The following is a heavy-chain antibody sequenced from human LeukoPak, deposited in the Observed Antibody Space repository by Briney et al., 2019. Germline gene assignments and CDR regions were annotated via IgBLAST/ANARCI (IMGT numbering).Heavy chain of an antibody. V-gene: IGHV3-74*03. J-gene: IGHJ2*01. CDR2: INSDGSTT. CDR1: GFTFSSYW. CDR3: ARDPTYWYFDL. Sequence: PGGSLRLSCAASGFTFSSYWMHWVRQAPGEGPVWVSRINSDGSTTTYADSVKGRFTISRDNAKNTLYLQMNSLRVEDTAVYYCARDPTYWYFDLWGRGTLVTVSS.